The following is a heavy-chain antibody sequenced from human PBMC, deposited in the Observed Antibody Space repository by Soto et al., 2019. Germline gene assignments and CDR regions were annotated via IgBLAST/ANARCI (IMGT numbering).Heavy chain of an antibody. CDR1: GYTFTGDY. CDR3: ACSYYDFWSGSRPLYYYGIDV. D-gene: IGHD3-3*01. CDR2: INPNSGGT. J-gene: IGHJ6*02. Sequence: ASVKVACKASGYTFTGDYMDWVRQAPGQGLEWMGWINPNSGGTNYAQKFQGRVTMTRDTSISTAYMELSRLRSDDTAVYYCACSYYDFWSGSRPLYYYGIDVWGQGTTVTVSS. V-gene: IGHV1-2*02.